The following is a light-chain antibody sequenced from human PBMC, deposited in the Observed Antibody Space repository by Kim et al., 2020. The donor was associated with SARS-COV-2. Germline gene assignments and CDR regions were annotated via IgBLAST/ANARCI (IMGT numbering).Light chain of an antibody. CDR3: NSRDSSGNFLV. Sequence: LGQTVRITCQGDSLRSYYASWYQQKPGQAPVLVIYGKNNRPSGIPDRFSGSSSGNTASLTITGAQAEDEADYYCNSRDSSGNFLVFGGGTQLTVL. CDR2: GKN. CDR1: SLRSYY. J-gene: IGLJ3*02. V-gene: IGLV3-19*01.